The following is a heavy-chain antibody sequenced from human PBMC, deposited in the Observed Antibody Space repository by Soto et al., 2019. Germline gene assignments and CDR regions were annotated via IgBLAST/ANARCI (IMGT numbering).Heavy chain of an antibody. V-gene: IGHV3-74*01. CDR3: ARGGKYIYARGV. Sequence: EAPLVESGGGLVQPGGSLRLACAAPGFTFSDYWMHWVRQAPGKGLVWGSRIKGDGSSTSQADSMEGRFTIARDNANRTLHLQVNSLIAVDTAAYYCARGGKYIYARGVWGQGTPVTVS. CDR1: GFTFSDYW. D-gene: IGHD3-16*01. J-gene: IGHJ6*02. CDR2: IKGDGSST.